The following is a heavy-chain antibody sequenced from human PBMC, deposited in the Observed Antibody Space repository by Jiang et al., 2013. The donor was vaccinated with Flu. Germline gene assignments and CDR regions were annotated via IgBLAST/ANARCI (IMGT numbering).Heavy chain of an antibody. CDR2: IYWDDDK. CDR3: AVSLSGQAAY. J-gene: IGHJ4*02. D-gene: IGHD5-12*01. V-gene: IGHV2-5*02. Sequence: LALIYWDDDKRYSPSLKSRLTITKDTSKNQVVLTMTNMDPVDTATYYCAVSLSGQAAYWGQGTLVTVSS.